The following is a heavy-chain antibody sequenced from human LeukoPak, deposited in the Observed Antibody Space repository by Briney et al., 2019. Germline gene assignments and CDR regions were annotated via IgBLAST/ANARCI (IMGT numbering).Heavy chain of an antibody. V-gene: IGHV1-18*01. CDR2: ISAYNGNT. CDR3: ARDRDGYNSDDY. CDR1: GYTFTSYG. J-gene: IGHJ4*02. Sequence: ASVKVSCKASGYTFTSYGISWVRQAPGQGLEWMGWISAYNGNTNYAQKLQGRVTVTTDTSTSTAYMELRSLRSDDTAVYYCARDRDGYNSDDYWGQGTLVTVSS. D-gene: IGHD5-24*01.